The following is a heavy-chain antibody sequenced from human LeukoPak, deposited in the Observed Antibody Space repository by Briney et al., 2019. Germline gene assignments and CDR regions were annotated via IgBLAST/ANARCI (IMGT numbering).Heavy chain of an antibody. D-gene: IGHD2-21*02. CDR3: ARANCGDGRYSEVGWFDP. CDR2: IIPLLHTT. Sequence: ASVKVSCKASRDTFSNYAISWVRQAPGQGLEWMGGIIPLLHTTDYAQNFQGRVTFTADKSTSTAYMELRSLTSADTAVYYCARANCGDGRYSEVGWFDPWGQGTLVTVSS. CDR1: RDTFSNYA. J-gene: IGHJ5*02. V-gene: IGHV1-69*10.